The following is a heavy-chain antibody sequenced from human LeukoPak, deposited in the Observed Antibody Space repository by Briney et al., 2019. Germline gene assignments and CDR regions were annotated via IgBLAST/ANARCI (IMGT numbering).Heavy chain of an antibody. CDR2: IYSGGST. CDR3: AMIVDPFDI. D-gene: IGHD3-22*01. J-gene: IGHJ3*02. V-gene: IGHV3-66*01. Sequence: GSLRLSCAASGFTFSDYYMSWIRQAPGKGLEWVSVIYSGGSTYYADSVKGRFTISRDNSKNTLYLQMNSLRAEDTAVHYCAMIVDPFDIWGQGTMVTVSS. CDR1: GFTFSDYY.